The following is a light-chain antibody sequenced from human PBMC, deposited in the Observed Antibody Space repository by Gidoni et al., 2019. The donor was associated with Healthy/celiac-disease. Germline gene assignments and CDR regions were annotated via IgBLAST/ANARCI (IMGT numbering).Light chain of an antibody. V-gene: IGKV3-20*01. Sequence: EIVLTQSPGTMSLSPGERATLSGRASQSVSSSYLAWYQQKTGQAPRLLIYGASSRATGIPDRFSGSGSGTDFTLTISRLEPEDFAVYYCQQYGSSPWTFGQGTKVEIK. CDR1: QSVSSSY. J-gene: IGKJ1*01. CDR2: GAS. CDR3: QQYGSSPWT.